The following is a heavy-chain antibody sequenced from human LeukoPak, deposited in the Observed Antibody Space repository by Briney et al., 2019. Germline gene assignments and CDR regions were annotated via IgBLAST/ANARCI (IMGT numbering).Heavy chain of an antibody. V-gene: IGHV3-23*01. CDR2: ISVSGAGT. J-gene: IGHJ6*03. Sequence: GGSLRLSCAASGFTFTNHVITWVRRAPGKGPEWVSGISVSGAGTFYAESVKGRFTISRDNSKTTLSLQMNSLRAEDTAIYYCAKVDPASVTGGVFYYYYYMDVWGKGTTVTVSS. CDR1: GFTFTNHV. D-gene: IGHD2-21*02. CDR3: AKVDPASVTGGVFYYYYYMDV.